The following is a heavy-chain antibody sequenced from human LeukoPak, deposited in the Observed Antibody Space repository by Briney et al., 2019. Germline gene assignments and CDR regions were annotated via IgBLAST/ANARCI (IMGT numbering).Heavy chain of an antibody. V-gene: IGHV3-7*01. J-gene: IGHJ4*02. D-gene: IGHD2-8*01. CDR2: IKQDGSEK. CDR3: AREADIVLMVYVY. CDR1: GFTFSSYW. Sequence: PGGSLRLSCAASGFTFSSYWMSWVRQAPGKGLEWVANIKQDGSEKYYVDSVKGRFTISRDNAKNSLYLQMNSLRAEDTAVYYCAREADIVLMVYVYWGQGTLVTVSS.